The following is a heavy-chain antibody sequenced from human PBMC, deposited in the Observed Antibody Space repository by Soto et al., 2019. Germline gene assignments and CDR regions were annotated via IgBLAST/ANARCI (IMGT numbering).Heavy chain of an antibody. Sequence: QVQLVQSGAEVKKPGSSVKVSCKASGGTFSSYTISWVRQAPGQGLEWMGRVIPILCIANYAQKFQGRFTMNADTSPSTADMELGSLGSEDTAVYYCASPYDYDSSGYPDDAFDIWGQATMVTVSS. CDR2: VIPILCIA. D-gene: IGHD3-22*01. J-gene: IGHJ3*02. CDR3: ASPYDYDSSGYPDDAFDI. CDR1: GGTFSSYT. V-gene: IGHV1-69*02.